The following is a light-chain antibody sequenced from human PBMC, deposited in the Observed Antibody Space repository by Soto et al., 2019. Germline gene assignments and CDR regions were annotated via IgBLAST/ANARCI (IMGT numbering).Light chain of an antibody. CDR3: MQGTHWPLT. Sequence: DVVLTQSPLSLSVTLGQPASISCSSSQSLVDSDGNTYLNWFHQRPGRSPRRLIYKVSNRDSGVPDRFSGSGSGTDFTLKISRVEADDVGLYYCMQGTHWPLTFGGGTKVEIK. J-gene: IGKJ4*01. V-gene: IGKV2-30*01. CDR1: QSLVDSDGNTY. CDR2: KVS.